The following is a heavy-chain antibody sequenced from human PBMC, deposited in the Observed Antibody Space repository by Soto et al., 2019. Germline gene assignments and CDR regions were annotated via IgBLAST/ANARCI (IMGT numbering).Heavy chain of an antibody. J-gene: IGHJ4*02. Sequence: QVQLVESGGGVVQPGRSLRLSCAASVFTFSSYGMHWVRQAPGKGLEWVAVIWYDGSNKYYADSVKGRFTISRDNSKNTLYLQMKSLRAEDTAVYYCAIEGDYGKQKAQFDYWGQGTLVTVSS. CDR3: AIEGDYGKQKAQFDY. D-gene: IGHD4-17*01. V-gene: IGHV3-33*01. CDR2: IWYDGSNK. CDR1: VFTFSSYG.